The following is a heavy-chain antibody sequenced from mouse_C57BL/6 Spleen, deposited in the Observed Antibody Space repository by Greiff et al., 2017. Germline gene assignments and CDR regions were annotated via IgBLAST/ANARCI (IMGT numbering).Heavy chain of an antibody. J-gene: IGHJ4*01. D-gene: IGHD1-1*01. V-gene: IGHV1-74*01. CDR3: AIGFITTVVATDYYAMDY. Sequence: VQLQQPGAELVKPGASVKVSCKASGYTFTSYWMHWVKQRPGQGLEWIGRIHPSDSDTNYNQKFKGKATLTVDKSSSTAYMQLSSLTSEDSAVYDCAIGFITTVVATDYYAMDYWGQGTSVTVSS. CDR2: IHPSDSDT. CDR1: GYTFTSYW.